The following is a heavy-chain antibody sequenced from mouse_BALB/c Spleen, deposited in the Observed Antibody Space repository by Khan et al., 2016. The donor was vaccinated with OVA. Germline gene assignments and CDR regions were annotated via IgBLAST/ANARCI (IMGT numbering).Heavy chain of an antibody. J-gene: IGHJ3*01. CDR2: IDPANGET. Sequence: VQLKQSGTDLVRPGALVKLSCKASGFNIKDYYMHWVKQRPEQGLEWIGWIDPANGETLYDPKFQGKASVTADTSSNTASLQLSSLTSEDTAVDYCARSGYFAWFAYWGQGTLVTVSA. V-gene: IGHV14-1*02. CDR3: ARSGYFAWFAY. CDR1: GFNIKDYY.